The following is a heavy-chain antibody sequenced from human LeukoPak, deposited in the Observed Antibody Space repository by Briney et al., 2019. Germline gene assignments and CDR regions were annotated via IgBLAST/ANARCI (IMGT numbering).Heavy chain of an antibody. Sequence: GGSLRLSCAASGITFSTSGMHWVRQAPGKGLEWVANIKEDGSEKHYVASVKGRFIISRDNAKNSLYLQMSSQRAEDTALYYCARNTYDNAFDMWGQGIMVIVSS. V-gene: IGHV3-7*04. D-gene: IGHD3-22*01. CDR2: IKEDGSEK. CDR1: GITFSTSG. J-gene: IGHJ3*02. CDR3: ARNTYDNAFDM.